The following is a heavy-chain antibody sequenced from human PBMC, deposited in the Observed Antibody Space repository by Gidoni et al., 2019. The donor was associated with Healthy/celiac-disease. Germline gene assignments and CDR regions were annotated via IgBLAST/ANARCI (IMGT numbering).Heavy chain of an antibody. CDR2: INTNTGNP. Sequence: QVQLVQSGSELKKPGASVKVSCKASGYTFTSYAMNWVRQAPGQGLEWMGWINTNTGNPTYAHGFTGRFVFSLDTSVSTAYLQISRLKADDTAVYYCARDGGYYYGSGVSRTPVPLVPWGQGTLVTVSS. J-gene: IGHJ5*02. CDR1: GYTFTSYA. V-gene: IGHV7-4-1*02. CDR3: ARDGGYYYGSGVSRTPVPLVP. D-gene: IGHD3-10*01.